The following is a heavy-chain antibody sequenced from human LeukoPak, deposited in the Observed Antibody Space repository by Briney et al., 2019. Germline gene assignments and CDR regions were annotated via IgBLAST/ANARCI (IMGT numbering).Heavy chain of an antibody. J-gene: IGHJ4*02. CDR1: GFTFSSYA. V-gene: IGHV3-23*01. CDR3: AKDHPGYSYGPYYFDY. CDR2: ISDSGVTT. D-gene: IGHD5-18*01. Sequence: GGSLRLSCAASGFTFSSYAMSWVRQAPGKGLEWVSAISDSGVTTYSADSVKGRFTISRDNSNNTLYLQMNSLRAEDTAVYYCAKDHPGYSYGPYYFDYWGQGTLVTVSS.